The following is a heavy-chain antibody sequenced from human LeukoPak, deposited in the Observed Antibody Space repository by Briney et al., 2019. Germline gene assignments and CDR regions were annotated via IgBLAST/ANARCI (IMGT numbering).Heavy chain of an antibody. D-gene: IGHD6-6*01. Sequence: GASVKVSCKASGYTFTSYGISWVQQAPGQGLEWMGWISAYNGNTNYAQKLQGRVTMTTDTSTSTAYMELRSLRSDDTAVYYCARSDAARDYYGMDVWGQGTTVTVSS. J-gene: IGHJ6*02. CDR1: GYTFTSYG. V-gene: IGHV1-18*01. CDR3: ARSDAARDYYGMDV. CDR2: ISAYNGNT.